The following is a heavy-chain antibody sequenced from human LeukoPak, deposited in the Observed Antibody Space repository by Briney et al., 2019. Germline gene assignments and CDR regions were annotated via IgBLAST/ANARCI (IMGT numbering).Heavy chain of an antibody. CDR1: GYIFTDYA. D-gene: IGHD3-22*01. V-gene: IGHV1-3*01. CDR3: ARAYDGYYYFDY. J-gene: IGHJ4*02. CDR2: MNAGNGNT. Sequence: ASVKVSCKASGYIFTDYAIHWLRQAPGQRPEWMGWMNAGNGNTKYSQKFQGRITLIRDTSAATAYMELSSLRSEDTAVYYCARAYDGYYYFDYWGQGTLVTVSS.